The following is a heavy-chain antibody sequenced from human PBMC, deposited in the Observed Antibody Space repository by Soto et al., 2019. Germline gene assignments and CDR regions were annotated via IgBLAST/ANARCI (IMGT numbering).Heavy chain of an antibody. J-gene: IGHJ4*02. CDR3: ARDTISGSRFPLAY. CDR1: GFTFSTYA. CDR2: ITPNGGNE. Sequence: QVQLVESGGGVVQPGSSLRLSCAASGFTFSTYAMDWVRQAPGKGLEWVGVITPNGGNERYAASVKGRFTISSDNGQNTLHLQLDSLRPDDTAIYYCARDTISGSRFPLAYWGQGTLVTVSS. V-gene: IGHV3-30-3*01. D-gene: IGHD2-15*01.